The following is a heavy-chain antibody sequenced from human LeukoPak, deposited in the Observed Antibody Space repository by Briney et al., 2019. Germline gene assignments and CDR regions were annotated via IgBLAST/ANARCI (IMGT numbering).Heavy chain of an antibody. CDR2: INHSGST. V-gene: IGHV4-34*01. D-gene: IGHD2-2*02. J-gene: IGHJ6*02. CDR3: ARARYCSSTSCHKGVGYYYYGMDV. Sequence: SETLSLTCAVYGGSFSGYYWSWIRQPPGKGLEWIGEINHSGSTNYNPSLKSRVTISVDTSKNQFSLKLSSVTAADTAVYYCARARYCSSTSCHKGVGYYYYGMDVWGQGTTVTVSS. CDR1: GGSFSGYY.